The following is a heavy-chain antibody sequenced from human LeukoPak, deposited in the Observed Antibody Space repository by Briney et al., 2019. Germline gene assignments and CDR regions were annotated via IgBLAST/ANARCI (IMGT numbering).Heavy chain of an antibody. J-gene: IGHJ6*02. CDR1: GVAFSNSW. V-gene: IGHV3-7*01. CDR2: INHEGGDI. CDR3: ATYINWVAGDV. D-gene: IGHD1-1*01. Sequence: GGSLRLSCAASGVAFSNSWMSWVRQAPGKGLEWVANINHEGGDIHYVDSVKGRFTISRDNAKDSLYLQMNSLRAEDTAVYYCATYINWVAGDVWGQGTTVTVSS.